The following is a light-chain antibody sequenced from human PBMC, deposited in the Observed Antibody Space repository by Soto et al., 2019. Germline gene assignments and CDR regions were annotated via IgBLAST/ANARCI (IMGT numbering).Light chain of an antibody. CDR2: KAS. Sequence: DIQMTQAPSTLSASVGDRVTITCRASESISSWLAWYQQKPGKAPKLLIYKASSLESGVPSRFSGSGSGTEFTLTINSLQADDFATYYCQQHNSVSITFGQGTRLEIK. CDR3: QQHNSVSIT. J-gene: IGKJ5*01. CDR1: ESISSW. V-gene: IGKV1-5*03.